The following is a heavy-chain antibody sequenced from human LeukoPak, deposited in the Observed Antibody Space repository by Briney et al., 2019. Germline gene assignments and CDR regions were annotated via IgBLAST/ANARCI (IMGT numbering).Heavy chain of an antibody. D-gene: IGHD3-10*01. CDR3: ARGMVRGQFDY. CDR2: IYYSGST. V-gene: IGHV4-59*01. Sequence: SETLSLTCTVSGGSISSYYWSWIRQPPGKGLEWIGYIYYSGSTNYNPSLKSRVTISVDTTKNQFSLKLSSVTAADTAVYYCARGMVRGQFDYWGQGTLVTVSS. CDR1: GGSISSYY. J-gene: IGHJ4*02.